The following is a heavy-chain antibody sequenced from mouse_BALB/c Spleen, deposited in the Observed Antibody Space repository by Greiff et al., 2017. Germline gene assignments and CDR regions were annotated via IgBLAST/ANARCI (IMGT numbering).Heavy chain of an antibody. V-gene: IGHV5-6-5*01. CDR1: GFTFSSYA. J-gene: IGHJ3*01. CDR2: ISSGGST. D-gene: IGHD2-3*01. Sequence: EVKLMESGGGLVKPGGSLKLSCAASGFTFSSYAMSWVRQTPEKRLEWVASISSGGSTYYPDSVKGRFTISRDNARNILYLQMSSLRSEDTAMYYCARDDGYSAWFAYWGQGTLVTVSA. CDR3: ARDDGYSAWFAY.